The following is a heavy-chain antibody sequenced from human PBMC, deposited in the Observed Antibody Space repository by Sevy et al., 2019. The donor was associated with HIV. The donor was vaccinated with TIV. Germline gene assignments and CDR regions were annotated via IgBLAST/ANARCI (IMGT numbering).Heavy chain of an antibody. CDR1: DGSFSGYY. CDR2: INESGIT. Sequence: SETLSLTCAVHDGSFSGYYWNWIRQLPGKGLEWIGEINESGITYYNPSLKSRVTMSVDTSTKQCSLMLNPVTAVDAAVYFWARSPPVVVVPGAPSWFDPWGQGTLVTVSS. J-gene: IGHJ5*02. V-gene: IGHV4-34*01. CDR3: ARSPPVVVVPGAPSWFDP. D-gene: IGHD2-2*01.